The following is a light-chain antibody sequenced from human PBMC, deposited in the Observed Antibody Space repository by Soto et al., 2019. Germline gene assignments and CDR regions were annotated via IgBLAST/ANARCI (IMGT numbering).Light chain of an antibody. CDR3: QQYGASPWT. Sequence: EIVLTQSPGTLSLSPGKRATLSCRASQSISSSYLAWYQQRPGQAPRLLIYGASSRATGIPDRFSGSGSGTDFSLIIGRLEPEDFAVYICQQYGASPWTFGQGTKV. V-gene: IGKV3-20*01. J-gene: IGKJ1*01. CDR2: GAS. CDR1: QSISSSY.